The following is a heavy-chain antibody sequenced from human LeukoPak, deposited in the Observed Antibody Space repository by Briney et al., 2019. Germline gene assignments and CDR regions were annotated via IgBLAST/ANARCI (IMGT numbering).Heavy chain of an antibody. CDR2: IDSGGST. CDR1: GFTVSVNY. J-gene: IGHJ4*02. CDR3: ARPSSRDYPYSFDY. D-gene: IGHD4-11*01. Sequence: GGSLRLSCVASGFTVSVNYMSWVRQAPGKGLEWVSVIDSGGSTYYADSVKGRFTISRDNCKNTLYLQMNSLRAEDTAVYYCARPSSRDYPYSFDYWGQGTLVTVS. V-gene: IGHV3-66*04.